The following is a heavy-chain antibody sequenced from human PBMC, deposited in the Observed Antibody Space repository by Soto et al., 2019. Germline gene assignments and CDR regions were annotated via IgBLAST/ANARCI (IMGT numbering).Heavy chain of an antibody. J-gene: IGHJ4*02. CDR1: GYTFTSYY. CDR2: INPSGGST. CDR3: ARAPCSGGSCYSYVYFDY. Sequence: ASLKVSCKASGYTFTSYYMHWVRQAPGQGLEWMGIINPSGGSTSYAQKFQGRVTMTRDTSTSTVYMELSSLRSEDTAVYYCARAPCSGGSCYSYVYFDYWRQGTLDTVSS. D-gene: IGHD2-15*01. V-gene: IGHV1-46*01.